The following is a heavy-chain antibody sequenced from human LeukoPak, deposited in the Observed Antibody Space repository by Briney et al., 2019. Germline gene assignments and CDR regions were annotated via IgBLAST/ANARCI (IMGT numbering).Heavy chain of an antibody. CDR3: ARVSGAAMVSASYYFDY. V-gene: IGHV3-53*01. D-gene: IGHD5-18*01. CDR1: GFTVSSNY. J-gene: IGHJ4*02. CDR2: IYSGGST. Sequence: GGSLRLSCAASGFTVSSNYMSWVRQAPGKGLEWVSVIYSGGSTYYADSVKGRFTISRDNSKNTLYLQMKSLRPEDTPLYYFARVSGAAMVSASYYFDYWGQGTLVTVSS.